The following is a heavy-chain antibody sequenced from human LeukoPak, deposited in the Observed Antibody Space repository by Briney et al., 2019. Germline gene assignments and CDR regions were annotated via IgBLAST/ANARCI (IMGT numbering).Heavy chain of an antibody. CDR2: IKSKTDGGTT. CDR3: AKVKGELPVFDY. Sequence: GGSLRLSCAASGFTFSNAWMSWVRQAPGKGLEWVGRIKSKTDGGTTDYAAPVKGRFTISRDNSKNTLYLQMNSLRAEDTAVYYCAKVKGELPVFDYWGQGTLVTVSS. V-gene: IGHV3-15*01. CDR1: GFTFSNAW. J-gene: IGHJ4*02. D-gene: IGHD1-26*01.